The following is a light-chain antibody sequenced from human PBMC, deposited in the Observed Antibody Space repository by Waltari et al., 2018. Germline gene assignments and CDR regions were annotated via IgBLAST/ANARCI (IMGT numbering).Light chain of an antibody. CDR1: QGISSF. J-gene: IGKJ4*01. Sequence: QLTQSPSSLSASVGDRVTITCRASQGISSFLAWYQQKAGKAPKLLIYAASTLQSGVPSRFSGSGSGTDFTLTISSLQPEDFATYYCQQLNGYPPTFGGGTKVEIK. CDR2: AAS. CDR3: QQLNGYPPT. V-gene: IGKV1-9*01.